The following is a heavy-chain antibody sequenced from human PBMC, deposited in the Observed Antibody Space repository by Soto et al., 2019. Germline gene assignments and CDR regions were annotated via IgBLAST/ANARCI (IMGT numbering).Heavy chain of an antibody. CDR1: GFTVSSNY. J-gene: IGHJ3*02. CDR2: IYSGGST. V-gene: IGHV3-53*01. D-gene: IGHD2-15*01. Sequence: GGSLRLSCAASGFTVSSNYMSWVRRAPGKGLEWVSVIYSGGSTYYADSVKGRFTISRDNSKNTLYLQMNSLRAEDTAVYYCARGLVVVAGRGIAFDIWGQGTMVTVSS. CDR3: ARGLVVVAGRGIAFDI.